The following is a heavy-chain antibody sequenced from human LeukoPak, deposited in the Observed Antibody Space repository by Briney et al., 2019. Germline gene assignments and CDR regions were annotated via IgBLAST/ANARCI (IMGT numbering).Heavy chain of an antibody. CDR1: GFTFSSYS. CDR3: ARGYDSSGYYPNY. V-gene: IGHV3-21*01. CDR2: ISSSSSYI. D-gene: IGHD3-22*01. J-gene: IGHJ4*02. Sequence: GGSLRLSCAASGFTFSSYSMNWVRQAPGKGLEWVSSISSSSSYIYYADSVKGRFTISRDNAKNSLYLQMNGLRAEDTAVYYCARGYDSSGYYPNYWGQGTLVTVSS.